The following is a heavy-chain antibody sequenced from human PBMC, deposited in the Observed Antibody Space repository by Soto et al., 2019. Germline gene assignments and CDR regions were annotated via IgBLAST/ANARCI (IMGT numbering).Heavy chain of an antibody. CDR2: MTSDGSTT. J-gene: IGHJ4*02. CDR1: GFNFGNSW. CDR3: ATAEVDY. Sequence: PGGSLRLSCAASGFNFGNSWMHWVRQAPGKGLEWVSRMTSDGSTTDYADSMKGRFTVSGDNGKYTLYLQMNSLRAEDTAVYYCATAEVDYWGPGTLVTVSS. V-gene: IGHV3-74*01.